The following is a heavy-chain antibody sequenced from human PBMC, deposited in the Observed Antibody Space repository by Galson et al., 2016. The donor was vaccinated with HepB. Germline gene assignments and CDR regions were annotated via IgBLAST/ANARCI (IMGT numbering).Heavy chain of an antibody. CDR2: ISFDGSTK. CDR1: GFRFSSYG. D-gene: IGHD5-24*01. J-gene: IGHJ6*02. Sequence: SLRLSCAASGFRFSSYGMHWVRQAPGKGLEWVAVISFDGSTKNYIDSVKGRFTVSRDNLENTLYLQMNSLRIDDTAEYYCARDLRPRWELDYYNYGMDVWGQGTTVTVSS. CDR3: ARDLRPRWELDYYNYGMDV. V-gene: IGHV3-30*03.